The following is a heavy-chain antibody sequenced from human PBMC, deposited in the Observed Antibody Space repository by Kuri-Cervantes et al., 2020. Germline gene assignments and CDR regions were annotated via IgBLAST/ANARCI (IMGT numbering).Heavy chain of an antibody. CDR2: ISYDGSNK. CDR3: ARDKGLSMIVVYYYYYGMDV. J-gene: IGHJ6*02. CDR1: GFTFSSYG. D-gene: IGHD3-22*01. Sequence: GGSLRLSCAASGFTFSSYGMHWVRQAPGKGLEWVAVISYDGSNKYYADSVKGRFTISRDNSKNTLYLQMNSLRAEDTAVYYCARDKGLSMIVVYYYYYGMDVWGQGTTVTVSS. V-gene: IGHV3-30*03.